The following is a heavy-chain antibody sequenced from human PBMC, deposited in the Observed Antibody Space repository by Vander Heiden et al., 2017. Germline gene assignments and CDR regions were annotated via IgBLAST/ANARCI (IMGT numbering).Heavy chain of an antibody. CDR1: GHTFTSYD. Sequence: QVQLVQSGAEVTKPGASVKVSCKASGHTFTSYDINWVRQATGQGLGWMGWMNPNRGNTGYAQKFQGRVTMTRNTSISTAYMELSRLRSEDTAVYYCARGIWFGELLVDYWGQGTLVTVSS. J-gene: IGHJ4*02. D-gene: IGHD3-10*01. CDR2: MNPNRGNT. CDR3: ARGIWFGELLVDY. V-gene: IGHV1-8*01.